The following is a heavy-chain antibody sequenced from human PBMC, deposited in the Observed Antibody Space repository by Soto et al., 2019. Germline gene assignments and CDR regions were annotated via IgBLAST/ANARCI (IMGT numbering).Heavy chain of an antibody. V-gene: IGHV4-4*07. CDR2: IYSSGST. CDR3: ARGQRFSDWFDP. D-gene: IGHD3-3*01. Sequence: SETLSLTCTVSGGAINSYYWTWIRQPAGKGLEWIGRIYSSGSTKYNPSLQSRVTMSLDTSKNQFSLRLTSVTAADAAVYYCARGQRFSDWFDPWGQGTLVTVSS. CDR1: GGAINSYY. J-gene: IGHJ5*02.